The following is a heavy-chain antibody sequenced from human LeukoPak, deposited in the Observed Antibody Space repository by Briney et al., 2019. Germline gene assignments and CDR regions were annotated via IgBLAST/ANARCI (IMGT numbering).Heavy chain of an antibody. J-gene: IGHJ4*02. CDR3: AKVKGIAAAGTPKYFDY. Sequence: SVKVSCKASGGTFSSYAISWVRQAPGQGLEWMGGIIPIFGTANYAQKFQGRVTITADESTSTAYMELSSLRSEDTAVYYCAKVKGIAAAGTPKYFDYWGQGTLVTVSS. CDR2: IIPIFGTA. D-gene: IGHD6-13*01. CDR1: GGTFSSYA. V-gene: IGHV1-69*01.